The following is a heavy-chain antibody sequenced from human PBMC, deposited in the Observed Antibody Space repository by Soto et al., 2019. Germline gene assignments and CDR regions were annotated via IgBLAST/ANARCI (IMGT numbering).Heavy chain of an antibody. CDR1: GFTFSSYA. V-gene: IGHV3-30-3*01. CDR2: IAHDGGNK. J-gene: IGHJ4*02. CDR3: ARVLAASLLDY. D-gene: IGHD6-25*01. Sequence: QVQLVESGGGVVQPGRSLRLSCAASGFTFSSYAMHWVRQAPGKGLEWVAVIAHDGGNKYYADSVKGRFIISRDNSKNTLYLQMTSLRPEDTAVYYCARVLAASLLDYWGQGTLVTVSS.